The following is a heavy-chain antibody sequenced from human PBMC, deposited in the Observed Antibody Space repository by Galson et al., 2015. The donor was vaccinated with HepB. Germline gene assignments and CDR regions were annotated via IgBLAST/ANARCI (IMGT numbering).Heavy chain of an antibody. V-gene: IGHV3-21*01. CDR3: ARGSGSSYCSGASCYYNWFDP. D-gene: IGHD2-15*01. J-gene: IGHJ5*02. Sequence: SLRLSCAASGITFSTYSMHWVRQAPGKGLEWVSSISGSGSYIDYAESVKGRFTISRDNAEHLTYLQMNSLRAEDTAVYYCARGSGSSYCSGASCYYNWFDPWGQGTLVIVSP. CDR2: ISGSGSYI. CDR1: GITFSTYS.